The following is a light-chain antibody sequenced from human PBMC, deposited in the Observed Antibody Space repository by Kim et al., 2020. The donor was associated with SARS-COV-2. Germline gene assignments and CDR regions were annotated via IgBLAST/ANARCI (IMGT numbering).Light chain of an antibody. J-gene: IGKJ2*01. Sequence: DIQMTQSPSTLSASVGDRVTVTCRASQNIGTSLVWYLQKPGKAPKLLISEASNLRNGVPSRFSGSGSGTDFTLTISSLQPDDFATYFCQQYYTSSITFGQGTKLEI. CDR1: QNIGTS. CDR2: EAS. V-gene: IGKV1-5*03. CDR3: QQYYTSSIT.